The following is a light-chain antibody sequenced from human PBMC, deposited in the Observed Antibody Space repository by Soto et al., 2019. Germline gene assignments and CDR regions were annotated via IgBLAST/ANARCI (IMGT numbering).Light chain of an antibody. Sequence: DIQMTQSPSTLPASVGDSVTITCRADQSISTWLAWYQQKPGKAPNLLIYKASRLETGVPSRFSGSGSGTEFTLTISSLQPEDSANDYSLQDINYPWTFGQGTKVDIK. CDR3: LQDINYPWT. V-gene: IGKV1-5*03. CDR2: KAS. J-gene: IGKJ1*01. CDR1: QSISTW.